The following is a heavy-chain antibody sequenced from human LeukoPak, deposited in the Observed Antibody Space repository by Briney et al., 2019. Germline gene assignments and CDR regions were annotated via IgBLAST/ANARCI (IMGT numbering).Heavy chain of an antibody. CDR3: ATNGHSHAN. J-gene: IGHJ4*02. CDR2: IKDDGSEN. V-gene: IGHV3-7*01. D-gene: IGHD2-2*01. CDR1: GFTFSSFW. Sequence: GSLRLSCAASGFTFSSFWMSWVRQVPGKGLEWVANIKDDGSENHHVDSVRGRFTISRDNAKNSLYLQMSSLRAEDTAVYYCATNGHSHANWGQGTLVTVSS.